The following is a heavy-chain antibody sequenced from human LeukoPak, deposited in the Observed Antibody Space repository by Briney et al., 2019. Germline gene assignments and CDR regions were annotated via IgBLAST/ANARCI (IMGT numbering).Heavy chain of an antibody. J-gene: IGHJ4*02. CDR1: GGSISSSSYY. CDR3: ARRAGSGCLDY. V-gene: IGHV4-39*01. D-gene: IGHD6-19*01. CDR2: IYYSGST. Sequence: SETLSLTCTVSGGSISSSSYYWGWIRQPPGKGLEWIGSIYYSGSTYYNPSLKSRVTISVDTSKNQFSLKLSSATAADTAVYYCARRAGSGCLDYWGQGTLVTVSS.